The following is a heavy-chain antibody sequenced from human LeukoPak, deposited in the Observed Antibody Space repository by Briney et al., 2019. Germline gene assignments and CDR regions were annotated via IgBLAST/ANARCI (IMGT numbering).Heavy chain of an antibody. D-gene: IGHD5-18*01. CDR1: GFTFSNYA. V-gene: IGHV3-30-3*01. Sequence: PGRSLRLSCAASGFTFSNYAVHWVRQAPGKGLEWVAVISYDGSNTYYADSVKGRFTISRDNSKNTLSLQMNSLRAEDTAVYCCARGYRGVGYYFDYWGQGTLVTVSS. CDR3: ARGYRGVGYYFDY. CDR2: ISYDGSNT. J-gene: IGHJ4*02.